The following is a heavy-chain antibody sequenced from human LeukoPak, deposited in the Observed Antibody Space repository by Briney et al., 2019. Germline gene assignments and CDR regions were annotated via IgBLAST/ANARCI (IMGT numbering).Heavy chain of an antibody. V-gene: IGHV3-30*18. CDR1: GFTFSDYG. J-gene: IGHJ4*02. CDR3: AKVFEVRGARRPKDY. CDR2: ISYDGGNK. D-gene: IGHD3-10*01. Sequence: GGSLRLSCAASGFTFSDYGMHWVRQAPGKGLEWVALISYDGGNKFYADSVRDRFTISRDNSKNALFLQMNSLRIEDTAVYYCAKVFEVRGARRPKDYWGQGTLVIVSS.